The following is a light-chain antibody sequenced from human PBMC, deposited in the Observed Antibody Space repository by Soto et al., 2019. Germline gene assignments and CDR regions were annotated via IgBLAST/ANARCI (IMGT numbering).Light chain of an antibody. J-gene: IGKJ5*01. Sequence: ESELTQPLAIMYSSPRERATLYCSASQTVGRGFLAWYQQKPGQAPRLLIFGTSIRATGIPDRFSGSGSGTDFTLTISRLEPEDFAVFYCQQYGTSEIIFGQGTRLEIK. CDR3: QQYGTSEII. CDR1: QTVGRGF. CDR2: GTS. V-gene: IGKV3-20*01.